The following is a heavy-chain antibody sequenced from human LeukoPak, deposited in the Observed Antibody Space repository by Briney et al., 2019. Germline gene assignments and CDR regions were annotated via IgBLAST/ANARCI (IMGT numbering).Heavy chain of an antibody. CDR2: ISSSSSHI. CDR1: GFTFSSDS. J-gene: IGHJ1*01. CDR3: TSNPPGIARDGAEYFQH. V-gene: IGHV3-21*01. D-gene: IGHD6-13*01. Sequence: GGYLRLSCAASGFTFSSDSMNWVRQAPGKGLEWVSSISSSSSHIYYADSAKGRFTISRDNAKNSLYLQMNSLRAEDTAVYYCTSNPPGIARDGAEYFQHWGQGTLVTVSS.